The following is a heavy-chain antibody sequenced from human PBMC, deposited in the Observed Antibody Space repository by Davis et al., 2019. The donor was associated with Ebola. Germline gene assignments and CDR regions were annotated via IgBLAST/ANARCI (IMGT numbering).Heavy chain of an antibody. D-gene: IGHD5-12*01. V-gene: IGHV3-7*01. J-gene: IGHJ4*02. CDR1: GFAFSSLW. Sequence: GESLKISCAASGFAFSSLWMNWVRQAPGKGLEWVAIIKQDASEQYVVDSVKGRFTISRDNAENSLFLQMNSLRAEDTAVYYCVGGYGWLHDYWGQGTLVTVSS. CDR2: IKQDASEQ. CDR3: VGGYGWLHDY.